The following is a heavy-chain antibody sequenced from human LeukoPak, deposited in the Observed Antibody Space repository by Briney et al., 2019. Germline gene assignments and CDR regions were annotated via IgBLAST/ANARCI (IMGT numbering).Heavy chain of an antibody. V-gene: IGHV1-18*01. D-gene: IGHD3-22*01. CDR3: ARQGYYDTPLGYLDY. J-gene: IGHJ4*02. Sequence: GASVKVSCKASGYTFTIYGVSWVRQAPGQGLEWMGWISGYTGSTDHAQKFQGRLTITTDTSTSTAYMELRSLRSDDTAVYYCARQGYYDTPLGYLDYWGQGTLVTVSS. CDR1: GYTFTIYG. CDR2: ISGYTGST.